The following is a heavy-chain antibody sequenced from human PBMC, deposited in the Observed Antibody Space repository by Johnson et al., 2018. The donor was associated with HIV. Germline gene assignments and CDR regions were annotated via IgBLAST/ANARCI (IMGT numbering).Heavy chain of an antibody. J-gene: IGHJ3*02. CDR2: IRYDGSNK. CDR1: GFTFSSYG. Sequence: HVQLVESGGGVVQPGGSLRLSCAASGFTFSSYGMHWVRQAPGKGLEWVAFIRYDGSNKYFADSVKGRFTISRDNSKNTLYLQMNSLRAEDTAVYYCAKDLVVVTARGAFDIGGQGTMVTVSS. CDR3: AKDLVVVTARGAFDI. D-gene: IGHD2-21*02. V-gene: IGHV3-30*02.